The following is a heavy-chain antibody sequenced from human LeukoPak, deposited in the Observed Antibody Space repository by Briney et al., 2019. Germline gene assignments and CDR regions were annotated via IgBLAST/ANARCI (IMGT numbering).Heavy chain of an antibody. V-gene: IGHV3-30-3*01. Sequence: GGSLRLSCAASGFTFSSYAMHWVRQDPGKRLEWVAVISYDGSNKYYADSVKGRFTISRDNSKNTLYLQMNSLRAEDTAVYYCARDRVGATDYFDYWGQGTLVTVSS. CDR1: GFTFSSYA. J-gene: IGHJ4*02. CDR2: ISYDGSNK. CDR3: ARDRVGATDYFDY. D-gene: IGHD1-26*01.